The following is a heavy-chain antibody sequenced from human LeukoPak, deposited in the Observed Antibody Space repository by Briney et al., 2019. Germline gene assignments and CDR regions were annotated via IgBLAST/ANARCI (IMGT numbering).Heavy chain of an antibody. CDR1: GFTFSDYY. CDR3: ARDGGSAWFLDY. Sequence: GGSLRLSCAASGFTFSDYYMSWIRQAPGKGLEWVPYISSSGNTTYNADSVKGRFSITRDNAKNSLYLQMNSLRAEDTAVYYCARDGGSAWFLDYWGQGTLVTVSS. CDR2: ISSSGNTT. J-gene: IGHJ4*02. V-gene: IGHV3-11*04. D-gene: IGHD6-19*01.